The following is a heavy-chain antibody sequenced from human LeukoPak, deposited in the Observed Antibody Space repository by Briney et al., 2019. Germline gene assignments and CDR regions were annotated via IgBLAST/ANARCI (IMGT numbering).Heavy chain of an antibody. CDR1: GFTFSSYG. V-gene: IGHV3-30*03. D-gene: IGHD3-3*01. Sequence: GGSLRLSCAASGFTFSSYGMHWVRQAPGKGLEWVAVISYDGSNKYYADSVKGRFTISRDNSKNTLYLQMNSLRAEDTAVYYCAIQGRYFDYWGQGTLVTVSS. CDR2: ISYDGSNK. CDR3: AIQGRYFDY. J-gene: IGHJ4*02.